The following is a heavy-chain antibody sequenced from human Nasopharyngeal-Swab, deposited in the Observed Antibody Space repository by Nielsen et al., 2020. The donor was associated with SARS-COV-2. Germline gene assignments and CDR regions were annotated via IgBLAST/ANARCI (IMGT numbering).Heavy chain of an antibody. CDR2: VLYIGSG. V-gene: IGHV4-39*01. J-gene: IGHJ5*02. D-gene: IGHD2-8*01. Sequence: SETLSLTCSVSGGSISRSAYYWGWIRQPPGKGLEWIGSVLYIGSGYCNPSLKSRVAISVDTSTNQFSLKLSSVTAADTAVYYCARHATNWFDPWGQGTLVIVSS. CDR3: ARHATNWFDP. CDR1: GGSISRSAYY.